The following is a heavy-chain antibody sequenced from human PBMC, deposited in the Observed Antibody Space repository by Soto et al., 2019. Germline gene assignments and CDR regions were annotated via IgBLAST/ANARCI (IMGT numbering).Heavy chain of an antibody. CDR1: GGSFSGYY. CDR2: INHSGST. V-gene: IGHV4-34*01. Sequence: AETLSLTCADYGGSFSGYYRSWIRQPPGKGLEWIGEINHSGSTNYNPSLKSRVTISVDTSKNQFSLKLSSVTAADTAVHYCARGRGRWLQPYCFDYWGQGTLVTVSS. D-gene: IGHD3-16*01. J-gene: IGHJ4*02. CDR3: ARGRGRWLQPYCFDY.